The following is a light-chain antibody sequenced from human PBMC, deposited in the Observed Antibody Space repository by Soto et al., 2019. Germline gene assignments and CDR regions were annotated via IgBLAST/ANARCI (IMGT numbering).Light chain of an antibody. J-gene: IGKJ3*01. V-gene: IGKV3-15*01. CDR1: QSVSSN. CDR3: QQYNNWPPFT. Sequence: EIVMTHSPATLSVSPGERATLSCRASQSVSSNLAWYQQKPGQAPRLLIYGASTRATGIPARFSGSGSGTEFTLTISSLPSEDFAVYYCQQYNNWPPFTFGPGTKVDIK. CDR2: GAS.